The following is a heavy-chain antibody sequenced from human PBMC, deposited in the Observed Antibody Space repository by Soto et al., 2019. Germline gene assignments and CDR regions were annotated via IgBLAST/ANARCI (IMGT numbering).Heavy chain of an antibody. Sequence: SVKVSCKASGGSFTKYAISWVRQAPGQGLEWMGGIIPVLGSANSEQKFQGRVTLTADVSTSTAFMELSSLRFEDTAVYYCAREARYGSGSAFSAHYYGMDVWGQGTTVTVSS. CDR1: GGSFTKYA. D-gene: IGHD1-26*01. CDR2: IIPVLGSA. V-gene: IGHV1-69*13. CDR3: AREARYGSGSAFSAHYYGMDV. J-gene: IGHJ6*02.